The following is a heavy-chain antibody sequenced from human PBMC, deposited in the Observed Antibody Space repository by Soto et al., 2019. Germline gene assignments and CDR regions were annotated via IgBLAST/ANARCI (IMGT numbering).Heavy chain of an antibody. CDR2: ISYDGSNK. J-gene: IGHJ4*02. D-gene: IGHD2-2*01. Sequence: QVQLVESGGGVVQPGGSLRLSCAASEFTFSSYGMHWVRQAPGKGLEWVAVISYDGSNKYYADSVKGRFTISRDNSKNTVYLQMNSLRAEDTAVYYCAKGGPVVYCSSSSCPYYFDYWGQGTLVTVSS. V-gene: IGHV3-30*18. CDR3: AKGGPVVYCSSSSCPYYFDY. CDR1: EFTFSSYG.